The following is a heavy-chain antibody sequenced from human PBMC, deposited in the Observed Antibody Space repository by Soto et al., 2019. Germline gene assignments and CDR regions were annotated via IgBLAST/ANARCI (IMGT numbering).Heavy chain of an antibody. CDR3: ARDKGARAAGGRDYYYGMDV. J-gene: IGHJ6*02. D-gene: IGHD2-15*01. Sequence: SETLSLTCTVSGGSISSGGYYWSWIRQHPGKGLEWIGYIYYSGSTYYNPSLKSRVTISVDTSKNQFSLKLSSVTAADTAVYYCARDKGARAAGGRDYYYGMDVRGQGTTVTVSS. V-gene: IGHV4-31*03. CDR2: IYYSGST. CDR1: GGSISSGGYY.